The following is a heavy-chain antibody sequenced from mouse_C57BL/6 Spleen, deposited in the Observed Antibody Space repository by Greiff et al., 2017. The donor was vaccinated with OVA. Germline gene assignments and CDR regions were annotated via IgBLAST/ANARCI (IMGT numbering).Heavy chain of an antibody. J-gene: IGHJ1*03. CDR2: ISSGGDYI. CDR1: GFTFSSYA. D-gene: IGHD2-5*01. CDR3: TRDHSKGWYFDV. Sequence: EVQGVESGEGLVKPGGSLKLSCAASGFTFSSYAMSWVRQTPEKRLEWVAYISSGGDYIYYADTVKGRFTISRDNARNTLYLQMSSLKSEDTAMYYCTRDHSKGWYFDVWGTGTTVTVSS. V-gene: IGHV5-9-1*02.